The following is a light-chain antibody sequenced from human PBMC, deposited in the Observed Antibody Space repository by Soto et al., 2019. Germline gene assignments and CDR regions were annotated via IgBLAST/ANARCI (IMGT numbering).Light chain of an antibody. CDR2: GAS. V-gene: IGKV3D-15*01. Sequence: ELVLTQSPGTLSLSPGARATLSCRASQDVSSSYLAWYQQKLGQAPRLIIYGASTRATGVPARFSGGGSGTELTITITSLQSEDFEVYWCQQYNNWPLTFGQGTRLDIK. J-gene: IGKJ5*01. CDR1: QDVSSSY. CDR3: QQYNNWPLT.